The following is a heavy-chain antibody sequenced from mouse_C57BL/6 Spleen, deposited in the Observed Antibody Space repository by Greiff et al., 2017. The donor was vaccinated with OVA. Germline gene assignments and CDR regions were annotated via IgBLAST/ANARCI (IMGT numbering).Heavy chain of an antibody. J-gene: IGHJ3*01. CDR1: GFTFSDYY. V-gene: IGHV5-16*01. CDR2: INYDGSST. Sequence: DVKLVESEGGLVQPGSSMKLSCTASGFTFSDYYMAWVRQVPEKGLEWVANINYDGSSTYYLDSLKSRFIISRDNAKNILYLQMSSLKSEDTATYYCAREEVYQGFAYWGQGTLVTVSA. CDR3: AREEVYQGFAY.